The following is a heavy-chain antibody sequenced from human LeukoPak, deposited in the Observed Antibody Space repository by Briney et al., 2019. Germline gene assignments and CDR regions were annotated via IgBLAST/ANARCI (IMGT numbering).Heavy chain of an antibody. CDR1: GGSISSYY. CDR3: ARGHYCSGGSCYSEYFFDY. Sequence: SETLSLTCTVSGGSISSYYCSWIRQPPGKGLEWIGYIYYSGSTYYNPSLKRRVTISIDTSKNQFSLKLSSVTAADTAVYYCARGHYCSGGSCYSEYFFDYWGQGTLVTVSS. CDR2: IYYSGST. J-gene: IGHJ4*02. V-gene: IGHV4-59*12. D-gene: IGHD2-15*01.